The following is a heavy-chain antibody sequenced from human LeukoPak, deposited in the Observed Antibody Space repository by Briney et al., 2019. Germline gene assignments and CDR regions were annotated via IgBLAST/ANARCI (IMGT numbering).Heavy chain of an antibody. Sequence: ASVKVSCKASGYTFTSYGISWVRQAPGQGLEWMGWISAYNGNTNYAQKLQGRVTMTTDTSTRTAYVELRSLRSDDTAVYYCARVGCDIVATIIDYWGQGTLVTVSS. D-gene: IGHD5-12*01. CDR2: ISAYNGNT. CDR3: ARVGCDIVATIIDY. CDR1: GYTFTSYG. V-gene: IGHV1-18*01. J-gene: IGHJ4*02.